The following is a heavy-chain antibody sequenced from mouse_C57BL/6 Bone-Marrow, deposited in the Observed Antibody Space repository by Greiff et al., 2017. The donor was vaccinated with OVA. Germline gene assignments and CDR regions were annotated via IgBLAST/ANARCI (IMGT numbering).Heavy chain of an antibody. CDR1: GFSLTSYG. D-gene: IGHD4-1*01. CDR3: AINWCGDAY. CDR2: IWGGGST. J-gene: IGHJ3*01. V-gene: IGHV2-9*01. Sequence: VHLVESGPGLVAPSQSLSITCTVSGFSLTSYGVDWVRQPPGKGLEWLGGIWGGGSTNYNSALMSRLSISKNNSKSQGFIKMSNLQTDDTAIYYCAINWCGDAYWGQGTLVTVSA.